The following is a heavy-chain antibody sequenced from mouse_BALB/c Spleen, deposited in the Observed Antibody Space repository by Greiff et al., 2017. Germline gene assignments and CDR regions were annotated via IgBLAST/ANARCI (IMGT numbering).Heavy chain of an antibody. CDR3: ARRDYYYGSSYASYFDY. V-gene: IGHV1-18*01. CDR1: GYTFTDYN. D-gene: IGHD1-1*01. Sequence: EVQLHQSGPELVKPGASVKIPCKASGYTFTDYNMDWVKQSHGKSLEWIGDINPNNGGTIYNQKFKGKATLTVDKSSSTAYMELRSLTSEDTAVYYCARRDYYYGSSYASYFDYWGQGTTLTVSS. J-gene: IGHJ2*01. CDR2: INPNNGGT.